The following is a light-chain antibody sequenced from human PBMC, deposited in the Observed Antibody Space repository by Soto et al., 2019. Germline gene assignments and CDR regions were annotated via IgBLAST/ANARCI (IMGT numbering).Light chain of an antibody. CDR1: SSDVGTYYF. CDR2: EGT. Sequence: QSVLTQPASVSGSLGQSITISCTGSSSDVGTYYFVSWYQQHPGKVPKLMIYEGTKRPSGVSDRFSGSKSGNTASMTISGLQAEDEAKYYCCSYAGNNIFVFGTGTMLTVL. CDR3: CSYAGNNIFV. J-gene: IGLJ1*01. V-gene: IGLV2-23*01.